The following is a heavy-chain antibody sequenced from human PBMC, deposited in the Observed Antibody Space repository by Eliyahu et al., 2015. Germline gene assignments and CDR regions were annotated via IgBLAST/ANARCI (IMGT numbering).Heavy chain of an antibody. Sequence: EVQLVQSGAEVKKPGESXKIXCKGSGXSFTTYXIAWVRQMPGKGLEWMGMIYPGDSDTRYSPSFQGQVTISADKSISTAYLQWSSLKASDTAMYYCARRPGDYGSGFDPWGQGTLVSVSS. CDR3: ARRPGDYGSGFDP. D-gene: IGHD4-17*01. CDR2: IYPGDSDT. J-gene: IGHJ5*02. V-gene: IGHV5-51*01. CDR1: GXSFTTYX.